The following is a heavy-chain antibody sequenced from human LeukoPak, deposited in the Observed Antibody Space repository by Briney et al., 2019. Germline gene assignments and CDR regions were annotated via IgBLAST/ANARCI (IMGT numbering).Heavy chain of an antibody. CDR3: ARDPYSGNYGAYYYYYMDV. D-gene: IGHD1-26*01. V-gene: IGHV3-21*06. Sequence: GGSLRLSCAASGFTFSSYNVNWVRQAPGKGLEWVSSITSSSSYIYYADSVKGRFTISRDNAKNPLYLQMDSLRVEDTAEYYCARDPYSGNYGAYYYYYMDVWGKGTTVTVSS. J-gene: IGHJ6*03. CDR1: GFTFSSYN. CDR2: ITSSSSYI.